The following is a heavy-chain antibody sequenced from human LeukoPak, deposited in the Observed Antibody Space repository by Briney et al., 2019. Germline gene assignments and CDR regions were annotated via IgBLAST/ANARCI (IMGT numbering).Heavy chain of an antibody. J-gene: IGHJ4*02. Sequence: KPSETLSLTCAVYGGSFSGYYWSWIRQPPGRGLEWIGEVNHSGSTNYNPSLKSRVTISVDTSKNQFSLKLSSATAADTAVYYCARDSGYEGYYWGQGTLVTVSS. CDR2: VNHSGST. D-gene: IGHD5-12*01. CDR1: GGSFSGYY. CDR3: ARDSGYEGYY. V-gene: IGHV4-34*01.